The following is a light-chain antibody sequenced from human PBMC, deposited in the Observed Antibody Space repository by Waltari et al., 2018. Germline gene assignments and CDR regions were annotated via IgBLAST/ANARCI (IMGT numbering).Light chain of an antibody. V-gene: IGLV1-40*01. CDR1: SPNIGAGYD. Sequence: QSVLTQPPSVSGAPGQRVTIPCPGSSPNIGAGYDVHWSQQLPGTAPKLLIYGNSNRPSGVPDRFSGSKSGTSASLAITGLQAEDEADYYCQSYDSSLSGYVVFGGGTKLTVL. J-gene: IGLJ2*01. CDR2: GNS. CDR3: QSYDSSLSGYVV.